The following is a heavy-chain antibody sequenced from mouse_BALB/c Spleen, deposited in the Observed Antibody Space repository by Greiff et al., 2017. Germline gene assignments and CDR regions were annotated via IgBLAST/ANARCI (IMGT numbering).Heavy chain of an antibody. CDR1: GFTFSSYG. Sequence: DVQLVESGGDLVKPGGSLKLSCAASGFTFSSYGMSWVRQTPDKRLEWVATISSGGSYTYYPDSVKGRFTISRDNAKNTLYLQMSSLKSEDTAMYYCARQEVGAYWGQGTLVTVSA. J-gene: IGHJ3*01. CDR2: ISSGGSYT. CDR3: ARQEVGAY. V-gene: IGHV5-6*01.